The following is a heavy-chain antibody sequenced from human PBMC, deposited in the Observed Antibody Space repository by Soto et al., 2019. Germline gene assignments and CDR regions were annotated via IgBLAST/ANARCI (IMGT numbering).Heavy chain of an antibody. V-gene: IGHV3-30-3*01. CDR3: ARGRTVRDHDDFDL. CDR2: MSYDGNSK. Sequence: QVQLVESGGGVVQPGRSLRLSCAASGFTFGSYSMNWVRKAPGKGLEWVAAMSYDGNSKYFADSVKGRFTISRDNSKNTLSLQMNSLGAEDSAVYYCARGRTVRDHDDFDLWGQGTLVTVSS. J-gene: IGHJ4*02. D-gene: IGHD2-21*01. CDR1: GFTFGSYS.